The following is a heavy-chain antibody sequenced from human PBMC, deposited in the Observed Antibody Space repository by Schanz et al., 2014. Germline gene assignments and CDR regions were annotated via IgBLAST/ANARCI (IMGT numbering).Heavy chain of an antibody. J-gene: IGHJ4*02. CDR2: VYMSAAST. V-gene: IGHV3-53*01. Sequence: EPGGGLIQPGGSLRLSCAVSGFTVSSNYMSWVRQAPGKGLEWVSTVYMSAASTRYADSVKGRFIISRDSSKNTLFLQMNSLRPEDTAVYYCVRDTDYHFDYWGQGTLVTVSS. CDR1: GFTVSSNY. CDR3: VRDTDYHFDY. D-gene: IGHD4-17*01.